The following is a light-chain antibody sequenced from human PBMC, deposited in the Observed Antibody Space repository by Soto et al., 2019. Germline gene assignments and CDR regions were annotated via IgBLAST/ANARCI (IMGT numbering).Light chain of an antibody. V-gene: IGKV3-20*01. Sequence: EIVLTQSPGTLSLSPGERATLSCRASQSVSSSYLAWYQQKPGQAPRLLIYGASSRATGIPDRFSGSGSGTDFTLTISRLEPEDFVVYYCQQYGSSPLTFGVGTKVEIK. J-gene: IGKJ4*01. CDR1: QSVSSSY. CDR3: QQYGSSPLT. CDR2: GAS.